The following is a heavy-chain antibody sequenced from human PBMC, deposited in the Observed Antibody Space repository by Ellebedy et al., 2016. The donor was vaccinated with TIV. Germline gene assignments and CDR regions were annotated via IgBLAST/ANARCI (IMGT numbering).Heavy chain of an antibody. J-gene: IGHJ4*02. V-gene: IGHV4-34*01. CDR3: AGLGDSSGWYEGN. CDR2: INHSGST. D-gene: IGHD6-19*01. CDR1: GGSFSGYY. Sequence: MPSETLSLTCAVYGGSFSGYYWSWIRQPPGKGLEWIGEINHSGSTNYNPSLKSRVTISVDTSKNQFSLKLSSVTAADTAVYYCAGLGDSSGWYEGNWGQGTLVTVSS.